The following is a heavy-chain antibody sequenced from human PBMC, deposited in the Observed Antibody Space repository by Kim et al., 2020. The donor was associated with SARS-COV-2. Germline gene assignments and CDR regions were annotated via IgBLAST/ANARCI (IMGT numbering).Heavy chain of an antibody. CDR3: ARVEYGSAPYCGMSV. J-gene: IGHJ6*01. D-gene: IGHD3-10*01. CDR2: INSDSRYI. V-gene: IGHV3-21*01. Sequence: GGSLRLSCAASGFTFRTYSMNWVRQAPGKGLEWVSSINSDSRYIYYTDSVKGRFTISRDNPKNSLYLQMNSLRDEDTAVYYCARVEYGSAPYCGMSVSGQGT. CDR1: GFTFRTYS.